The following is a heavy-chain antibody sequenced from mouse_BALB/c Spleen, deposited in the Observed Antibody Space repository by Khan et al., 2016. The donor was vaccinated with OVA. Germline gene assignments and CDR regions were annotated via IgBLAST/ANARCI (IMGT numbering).Heavy chain of an antibody. D-gene: IGHD1-1*01. CDR1: GLTFSSSA. Sequence: EVELVESGGGLVKPGGSLKLSCVASGLTFSSSAMSWVRQTPEKRLEWVATISTGGRKIYYADSVKGRFTISRDNAKNTLSLQMSSLRSEDTAMYYCAGSITPVVAFYYWGQGTTLTVSS. V-gene: IGHV5-9-1*01. CDR2: ISTGGRKI. CDR3: AGSITPVVAFYY. J-gene: IGHJ2*01.